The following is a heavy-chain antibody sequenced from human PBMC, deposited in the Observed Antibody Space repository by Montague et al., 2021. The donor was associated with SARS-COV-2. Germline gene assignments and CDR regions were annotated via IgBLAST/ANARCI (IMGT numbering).Heavy chain of an antibody. Sequence: YAISGDSVSSNSAAWDWIRQSPSRGLEWLGRTYYRSQWYNDYAVSVGSRIAINPDTSKNHFSLQLDSVTPEDTAVYYCARSQHCGGGRCYSLSWFDPWGQGTLVIVSS. V-gene: IGHV6-1*01. CDR2: TYYRSQWYN. D-gene: IGHD2-15*01. J-gene: IGHJ5*02. CDR3: ARSQHCGGGRCYSLSWFDP. CDR1: GDSVSSNSAA.